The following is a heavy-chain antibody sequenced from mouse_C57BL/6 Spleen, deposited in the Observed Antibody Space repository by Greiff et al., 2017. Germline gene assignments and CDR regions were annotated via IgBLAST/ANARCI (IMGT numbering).Heavy chain of an antibody. CDR3: TRGDYYGSSYPTGFDY. D-gene: IGHD1-1*01. CDR2: IYPGNSDT. CDR1: GYTFTSYW. Sequence: EVQLQQSGTVLARPGASVKMSCKTSGYTFTSYWMHWVKQRPGQGLEWIGAIYPGNSDTSYNQKFKGKAKLTAVTSASTAYLELSSLTNDDSAVYYCTRGDYYGSSYPTGFDYWGQGTTLTVSS. V-gene: IGHV1-5*01. J-gene: IGHJ2*01.